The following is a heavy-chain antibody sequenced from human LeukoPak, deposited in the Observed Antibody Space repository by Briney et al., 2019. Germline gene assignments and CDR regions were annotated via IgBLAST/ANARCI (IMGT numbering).Heavy chain of an antibody. CDR1: GFMFSSNW. Sequence: GGSLRLSCAASGFMFSSNWMSWVRLAPGKGLEWVANIKEDGTETYYVDSVKGRFTISRDSAKNSLYLQMNSLRAEDTALYYCAKDSASEFLWSEGYYYDYGMDVWGQGTTVTVSS. V-gene: IGHV3-7*03. D-gene: IGHD3-10*02. J-gene: IGHJ6*02. CDR2: IKEDGTET. CDR3: AKDSASEFLWSEGYYYDYGMDV.